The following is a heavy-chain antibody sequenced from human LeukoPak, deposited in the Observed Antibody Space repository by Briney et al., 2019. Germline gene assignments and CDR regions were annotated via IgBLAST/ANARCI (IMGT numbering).Heavy chain of an antibody. D-gene: IGHD4/OR15-4a*01. CDR3: ARVGPRANPDYYYYYMDV. CDR1: TFTFSSYN. CDR2: ISSSGSYI. Sequence: PGGSLRLSCAAPTFTFSSYNMHWVRQAPGKGLEWVSSISSSGSYIYYADSVKGRFTISRDNAKNSLFLQMNSLRAEDTAVYYCARVGPRANPDYYYYYMDVWGKGTTVTVSS. J-gene: IGHJ6*03. V-gene: IGHV3-21*01.